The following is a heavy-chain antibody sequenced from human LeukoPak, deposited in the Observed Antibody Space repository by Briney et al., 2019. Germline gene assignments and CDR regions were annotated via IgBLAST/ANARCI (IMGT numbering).Heavy chain of an antibody. D-gene: IGHD6-19*01. CDR2: IFGGGGT. V-gene: IGHV3-53*01. CDR3: ASWPGAWYREDF. J-gene: IGHJ4*02. Sequence: GSLRLSCAASGFTFSSYSMNWVRQAPGKGLEWVSVIFGGGGTYYGDSVRGRFTISRDNSKNTLYLQMNSLRAEDTAVYYCASWPGAWYREDFWGQGTLVTVSS. CDR1: GFTFSSYS.